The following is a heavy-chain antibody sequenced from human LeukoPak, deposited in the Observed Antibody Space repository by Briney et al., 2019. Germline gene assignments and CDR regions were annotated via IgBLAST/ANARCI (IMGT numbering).Heavy chain of an antibody. Sequence: ASVKVSCKASGYTFTSYGISWVRQAPGQGLEWMGWISAYNGNTNYAQKLQGRVTMTTDTSTSTAYMELRSLRSDDTAVYYCARVYDSTSSESGFDYWGQGTLVTVSS. D-gene: IGHD2-2*01. V-gene: IGHV1-18*01. J-gene: IGHJ4*02. CDR3: ARVYDSTSSESGFDY. CDR1: GYTFTSYG. CDR2: ISAYNGNT.